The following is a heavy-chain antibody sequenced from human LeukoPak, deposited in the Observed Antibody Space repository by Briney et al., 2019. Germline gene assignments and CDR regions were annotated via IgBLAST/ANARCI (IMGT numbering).Heavy chain of an antibody. CDR2: IYYSGST. D-gene: IGHD4-17*01. CDR1: GGSISSYY. V-gene: IGHV4-59*08. CDR3: ARRGDRFDY. Sequence: KASETLSLTCTVSGGSISSYYWTWIRQPPGKGLEWIGYIYYSGSTNYNPSLKSRVTISVDTSKNQFSLKLSSVTAADTAVYYCARRGDRFDYWGQGTLVTVSS. J-gene: IGHJ4*02.